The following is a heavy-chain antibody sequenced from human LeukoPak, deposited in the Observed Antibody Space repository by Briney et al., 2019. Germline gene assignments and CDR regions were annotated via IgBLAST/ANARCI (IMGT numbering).Heavy chain of an antibody. CDR1: GGSFSGYY. J-gene: IGHJ4*02. D-gene: IGHD3-16*02. CDR3: AGYLGELSYSFDY. V-gene: IGHV4-34*01. Sequence: SETLSLTCAVYGGSFSGYYWSWIRQPPGKGPEWIGEINHSGSTNYNPSLKSRVTISVDTSKNQFSLKLSSVTAADTAVYYCAGYLGELSYSFDYWGQGTLVTVSS. CDR2: INHSGST.